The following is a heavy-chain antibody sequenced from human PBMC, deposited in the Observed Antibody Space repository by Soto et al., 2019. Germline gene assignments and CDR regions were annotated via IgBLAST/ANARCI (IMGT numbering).Heavy chain of an antibody. J-gene: IGHJ4*02. Sequence: PSETLSLTCAVYGGSFSGYYWSWIRQPPGKGLEWIGEINHSGSTNCNPSLKSRVTISVDTSKNQFSLKLSSVTAADTAVYYCARVEWRTGYCSSTSCSHWYFDYWGQGTLVTVSS. CDR2: INHSGST. D-gene: IGHD2-2*01. CDR3: ARVEWRTGYCSSTSCSHWYFDY. V-gene: IGHV4-34*01. CDR1: GGSFSGYY.